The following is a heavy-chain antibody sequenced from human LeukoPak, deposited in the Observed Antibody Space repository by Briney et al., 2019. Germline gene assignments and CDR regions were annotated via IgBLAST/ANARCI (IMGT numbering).Heavy chain of an antibody. V-gene: IGHV4-30-4*01. CDR2: MYSSGST. D-gene: IGHD3-22*01. CDR1: GGSISSGDYY. J-gene: IGHJ5*02. Sequence: SQTLSLTCTVSGGSISSGDYYWSWIRQPPGKGLEWIAYMYSSGSTYYNPSLKSRLTMSADTSKNQPSLKLSSVTAADTAVYYCARPYYYDSRIDPWGQGILVTVSS. CDR3: ARPYYYDSRIDP.